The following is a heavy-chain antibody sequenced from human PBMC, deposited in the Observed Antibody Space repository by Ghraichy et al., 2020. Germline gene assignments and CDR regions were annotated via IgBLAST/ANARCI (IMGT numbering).Heavy chain of an antibody. V-gene: IGHV3-53*04. CDR2: IYSGGST. D-gene: IGHD3-10*01. Sequence: GESLNISCAASGFTVSSNYMSWVRQAPGKGLEWVSVIYSGGSTYYADSVKGRFTISRHNSKNTLYLQMNSLRAEDTAVYYCARDSDGSFSFDYWGQGTLVTVSS. CDR3: ARDSDGSFSFDY. J-gene: IGHJ4*02. CDR1: GFTVSSNY.